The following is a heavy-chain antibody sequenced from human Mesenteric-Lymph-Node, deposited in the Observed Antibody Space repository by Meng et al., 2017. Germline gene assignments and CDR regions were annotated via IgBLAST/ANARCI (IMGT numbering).Heavy chain of an antibody. CDR2: ISSSGNVM. D-gene: IGHD2-21*02. CDR1: GFTFSDYY. CDR3: ARKFSVTDF. J-gene: IGHJ4*02. V-gene: IGHV3-11*04. Sequence: GESLKISCAASGFTFSDYYMSWIRQAPGKGLEFISYISSSGNVMLYADSVKGRFTISRDNAKNSLYLQMDSLRGEDTAVYYCARKFSVTDFWGQGTRVTVSS.